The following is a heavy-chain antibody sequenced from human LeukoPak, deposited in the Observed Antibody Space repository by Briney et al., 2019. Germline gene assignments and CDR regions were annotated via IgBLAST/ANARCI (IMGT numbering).Heavy chain of an antibody. CDR1: GFTFSSYA. CDR3: ARDSYSYGYNWFDP. Sequence: PGRSLRLSCAASGFTFSSYAMHWVRQAPGKGLEWVAVISYDGSNKYYADSVKGRFTISRDNSKNTLYLKMNSLRAEDTAVYYCARDSYSYGYNWFDPWGQGTLVTVSS. D-gene: IGHD5-18*01. CDR2: ISYDGSNK. V-gene: IGHV3-30-3*01. J-gene: IGHJ5*02.